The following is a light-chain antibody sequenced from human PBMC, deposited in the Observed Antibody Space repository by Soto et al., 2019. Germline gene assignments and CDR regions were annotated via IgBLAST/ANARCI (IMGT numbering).Light chain of an antibody. CDR2: GAS. J-gene: IGKJ4*01. CDR3: QQYGYSLT. V-gene: IGKV3-20*01. Sequence: EIVMTQSPATLSVSPGERATLSCRARQSVYSNFLAWYQQKSGQAPRLLIYGASSRATGIPDRFSGSGSGTDFTLTISRLEPEDFAVYYCQQYGYSLTFGGGTKVDIK. CDR1: QSVYSNF.